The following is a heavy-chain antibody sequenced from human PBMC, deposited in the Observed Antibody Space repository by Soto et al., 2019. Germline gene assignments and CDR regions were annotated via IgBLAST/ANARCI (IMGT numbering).Heavy chain of an antibody. Sequence: SETLSLTCTVSGGSISNYYWSWIRQPPGKGLEWIGYFYYTGITNYNPSLKSRISMSVDTSKNQFSLKLSSVTAADTAVYYCARISGYSYGLPPYFDYWGQGTLVTVSS. J-gene: IGHJ4*02. CDR1: GGSISNYY. D-gene: IGHD5-18*01. CDR2: FYYTGIT. CDR3: ARISGYSYGLPPYFDY. V-gene: IGHV4-59*01.